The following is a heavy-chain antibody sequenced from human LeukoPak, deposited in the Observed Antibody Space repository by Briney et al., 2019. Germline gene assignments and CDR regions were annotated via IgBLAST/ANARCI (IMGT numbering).Heavy chain of an antibody. Sequence: TSETLSLTCSVSGGSIYSIDYFWGWLRQPPGKGLEWIASIYHSGSTYYNPSLKSRVTISVDTSKNHFSLRLTSVTAADTAVYYCATPWGVVPAAMPGLDAFNIWGQGTMVTVSS. CDR3: ATPWGVVPAAMPGLDAFNI. CDR1: GGSIYSIDYF. CDR2: IYHSGST. J-gene: IGHJ3*02. D-gene: IGHD2-2*01. V-gene: IGHV4-39*02.